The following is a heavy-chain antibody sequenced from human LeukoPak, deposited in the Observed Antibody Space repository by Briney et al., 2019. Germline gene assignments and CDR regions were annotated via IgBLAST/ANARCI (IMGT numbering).Heavy chain of an antibody. Sequence: HPSETLSLTCTVSGDSINSSNYYWGWIRQPPGKGLEWIGNIYYSGSTYYKPSLKSRVTISVDTSKNQFPLKLSSVTAADTAVYYCAREDCSSTSCGDNWFDPWGQGTLVTVSS. CDR3: AREDCSSTSCGDNWFDP. CDR1: GDSINSSNYY. J-gene: IGHJ5*02. CDR2: IYYSGST. V-gene: IGHV4-39*06. D-gene: IGHD2-2*01.